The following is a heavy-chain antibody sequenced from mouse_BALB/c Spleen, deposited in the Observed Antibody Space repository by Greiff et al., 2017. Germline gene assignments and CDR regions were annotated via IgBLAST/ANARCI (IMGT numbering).Heavy chain of an antibody. D-gene: IGHD2-9*01. CDR3: ARSYYGYDGYFDV. CDR1: GYTFTSYT. CDR2: INPSSGYT. J-gene: IGHJ1*01. V-gene: IGHV1-4*01. Sequence: VQRVESGAELARPGASVKMSCKASGYTFTSYTMHWVKQRPGQGLEWIGYINPSSGYTNYNQKFKDKATLTADQSSSTAYMQLSSLTSEDSAVYYCARSYYGYDGYFDVWGAGTTVTVSS.